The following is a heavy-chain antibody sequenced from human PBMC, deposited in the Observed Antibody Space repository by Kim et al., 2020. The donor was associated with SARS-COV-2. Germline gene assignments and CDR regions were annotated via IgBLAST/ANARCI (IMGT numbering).Heavy chain of an antibody. J-gene: IGHJ3*01. Sequence: SETLSLTCTVSSGSVSSDTYFWSWIRQPPGKGLEWIGNINYRGRTNYNPSLKSRVTISFDSSKTQFSLNLNSVTAADTAVYYCARGWTYYYGSGSYASDGFDVWGQGTMVTVSS. CDR2: INYRGRT. V-gene: IGHV4-61*01. D-gene: IGHD3-10*01. CDR3: ARGWTYYYGSGSYASDGFDV. CDR1: SGSVSSDTYF.